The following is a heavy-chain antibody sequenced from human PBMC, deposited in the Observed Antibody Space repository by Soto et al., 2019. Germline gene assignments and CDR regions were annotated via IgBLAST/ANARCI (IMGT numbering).Heavy chain of an antibody. J-gene: IGHJ5*02. V-gene: IGHV1-8*01. D-gene: IGHD2-2*01. Sequence: ASVKVSCKASGYTFTSYDINWVRQATGQGLEWMGWMNPNSGNTGYAQKFQGRVTMTRNTSISTAYMELSSLRSEDTAVYYCARVCEGYCSSISCYWFDPWGQGTLVTVS. CDR2: MNPNSGNT. CDR1: GYTFTSYD. CDR3: ARVCEGYCSSISCYWFDP.